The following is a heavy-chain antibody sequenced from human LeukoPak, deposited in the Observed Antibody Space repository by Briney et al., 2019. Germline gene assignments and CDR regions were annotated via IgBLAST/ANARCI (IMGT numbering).Heavy chain of an antibody. CDR1: GGSISSYY. CDR2: IYYSGST. J-gene: IGHJ4*02. V-gene: IGHV4-59*08. D-gene: IGHD2-15*01. Sequence: SETLSLTCTVSGGSISSYYWSWIRQPPGKGLEWIGYIYYSGSTNYNPSLKSRVTISVDTSKNQFSLKLSPVTAADTAVYYCARHCSGGSWPDFFDYWGQGTLVTVSS. CDR3: ARHCSGGSWPDFFDY.